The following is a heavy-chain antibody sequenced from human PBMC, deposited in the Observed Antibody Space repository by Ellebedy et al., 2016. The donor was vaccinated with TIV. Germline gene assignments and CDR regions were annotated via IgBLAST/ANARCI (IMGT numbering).Heavy chain of an antibody. Sequence: SLKISCAASGFTSDDFAMHCVRLAPGKGLEWLLGFSWNSYNIGYADFVKGRFTISRDNAKNSLYLQMNSLRAEDTALYYCAKVPGGLHWFGELSNEYYFDCWGQGTLVTVSS. CDR3: AKVPGGLHWFGELSNEYYFDC. D-gene: IGHD3-10*01. CDR1: GFTSDDFA. V-gene: IGHV3-9*02. CDR2: FSWNSYNI. J-gene: IGHJ4*02.